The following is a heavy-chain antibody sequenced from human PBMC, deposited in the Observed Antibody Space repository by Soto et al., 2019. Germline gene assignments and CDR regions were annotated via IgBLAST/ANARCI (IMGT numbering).Heavy chain of an antibody. CDR3: ARDPPNWGTGDAFDI. V-gene: IGHV1-2*02. CDR2: INPNSGGT. J-gene: IGHJ3*02. Sequence: ASVKVSCKASGYTFTGYYMHWVRQAPGQGLEWMGWINPNSGGTNYAQKFQGRVTMTRDTSISTAYMELSRLRSADTAVYYCARDPPNWGTGDAFDIWGQGTMVTVSS. D-gene: IGHD7-27*01. CDR1: GYTFTGYY.